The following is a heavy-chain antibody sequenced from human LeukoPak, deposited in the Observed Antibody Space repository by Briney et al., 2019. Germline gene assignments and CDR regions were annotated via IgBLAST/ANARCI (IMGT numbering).Heavy chain of an antibody. CDR2: ISGSGGST. Sequence: GGSLRLSCAASGFAFSSYAMSWVRQAPGKGLEWVSAISGSGGSTYYAGSVKGRFTISRDNSKNTLYLQMNSLRAEDTAVYYCAKVQRYSSSWYLDYWGQGTLVTVSS. J-gene: IGHJ4*02. D-gene: IGHD6-13*01. V-gene: IGHV3-23*01. CDR1: GFAFSSYA. CDR3: AKVQRYSSSWYLDY.